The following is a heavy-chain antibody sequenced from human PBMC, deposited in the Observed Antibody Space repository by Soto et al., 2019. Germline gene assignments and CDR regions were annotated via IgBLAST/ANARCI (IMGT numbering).Heavy chain of an antibody. V-gene: IGHV1-69*06. CDR2: IIPIFGTA. J-gene: IGHJ6*02. D-gene: IGHD5-18*01. CDR1: GGTFSSYA. CDR3: ARVRKAMVIAYYYGMDV. Sequence: SVKVSCKASGGTFSSYAISWVRQAPGQGLEWMGGIIPIFGTANYAQRFQGRVTITADKSTSTAYMELSSLRSEDTAVYYCARVRKAMVIAYYYGMDVWGQGTTVTV.